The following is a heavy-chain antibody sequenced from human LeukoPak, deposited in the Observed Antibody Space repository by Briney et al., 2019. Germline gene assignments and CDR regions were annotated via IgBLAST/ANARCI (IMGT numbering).Heavy chain of an antibody. CDR3: ARMIVATIRIGVYFYHGMDV. J-gene: IGHJ6*02. D-gene: IGHD5-12*01. CDR2: IYTSGST. Sequence: SENLSLTCTVSGGSISSYYWSWIRQPAGKGLEWIGRIYTSGSTNYNPSLKSRVTMSVDTSTNQISLQLTSVTAADTAVYYCARMIVATIRIGVYFYHGMDVWGQGTTVTVSS. CDR1: GGSISSYY. V-gene: IGHV4-4*07.